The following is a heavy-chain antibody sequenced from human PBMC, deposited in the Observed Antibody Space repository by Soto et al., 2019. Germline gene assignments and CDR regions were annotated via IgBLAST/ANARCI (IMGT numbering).Heavy chain of an antibody. D-gene: IGHD6-19*01. CDR3: ASSGCPTGLPDY. CDR1: GFTFSSYA. Sequence: QVQLVESGGGVVQPGRSLRLSCAASGFTFSSYAMHWVRQAPGKRLEWVAVISYDGSNKYYADSVKGRFTITRDNSVNTLDLQMNSLSAEDSAVYYCASSGCPTGLPDYWGQGTLVTVSS. V-gene: IGHV3-30-3*01. J-gene: IGHJ4*02. CDR2: ISYDGSNK.